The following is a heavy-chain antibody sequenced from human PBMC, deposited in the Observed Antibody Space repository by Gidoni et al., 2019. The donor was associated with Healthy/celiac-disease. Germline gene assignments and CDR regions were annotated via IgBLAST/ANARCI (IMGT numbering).Heavy chain of an antibody. CDR2: ISWNSGSI. V-gene: IGHV3-9*01. J-gene: IGHJ4*02. CDR3: AKTVYGGSYLGGFDY. Sequence: GFTFDDYAMHWVRQAPGKGLEWVSGISWNSGSIGYADSVKGRFTISRDNAKNSLYLQMNSLRAEDTALYYCAKTVYGGSYLGGFDYWGQGTLVTVSS. CDR1: GFTFDDYA. D-gene: IGHD1-26*01.